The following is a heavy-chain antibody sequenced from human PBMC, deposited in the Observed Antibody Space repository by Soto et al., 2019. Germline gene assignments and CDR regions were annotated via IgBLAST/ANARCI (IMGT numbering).Heavy chain of an antibody. CDR3: ARSPIAAAPSWFDP. Sequence: VASVKVSCKASGGTFSSCAISWVRQAPGQGLEWMGGIIPIFGTANYAQKFQGRVTITADESTSTAYMELSSLRSEDTAVYYCARSPIAAAPSWFDPWGQGTLVTVSS. V-gene: IGHV1-69*13. CDR2: IIPIFGTA. D-gene: IGHD6-13*01. CDR1: GGTFSSCA. J-gene: IGHJ5*02.